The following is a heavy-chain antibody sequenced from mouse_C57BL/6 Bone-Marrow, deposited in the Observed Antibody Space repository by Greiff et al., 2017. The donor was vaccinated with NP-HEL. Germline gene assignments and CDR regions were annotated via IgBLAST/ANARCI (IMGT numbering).Heavy chain of an antibody. Sequence: EVKLVESGGGLVKPGGSLKLSCAASGFTFSDYGMHWVRQAPEKGLEWVAYISSGSSTIYYADTVKGRFTISRDNAKNTLFLQMTSLRSEDTAMYYCAIYYYGSSLYWYFDVWGTGTTVTVSS. J-gene: IGHJ1*03. CDR1: GFTFSDYG. D-gene: IGHD1-1*01. V-gene: IGHV5-17*01. CDR2: ISSGSSTI. CDR3: AIYYYGSSLYWYFDV.